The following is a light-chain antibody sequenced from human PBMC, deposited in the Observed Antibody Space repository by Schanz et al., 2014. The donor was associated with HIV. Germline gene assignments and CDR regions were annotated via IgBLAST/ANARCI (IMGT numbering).Light chain of an antibody. J-gene: IGLJ2*01. CDR3: SSYSSSSTLI. V-gene: IGLV2-14*01. Sequence: QSALTQPASVSGSPGQSITISCTGTSSDVGGYDYVSWYQLRPGKAPQLMIYEVTKRPSGVPDRFSGSKSGNTASLTVSGLQAEDEADYHCSSYSSSSTLIFGGGTKLTVL. CDR1: SSDVGGYDY. CDR2: EVT.